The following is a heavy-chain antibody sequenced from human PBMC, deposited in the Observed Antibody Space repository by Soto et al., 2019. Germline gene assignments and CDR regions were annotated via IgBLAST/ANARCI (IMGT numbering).Heavy chain of an antibody. D-gene: IGHD2-2*01. Sequence: EVQLVESGGGLVQPGGSLRLSCSASGFTFSSYAMHWVRQAPGKGLEYVSAISSNGGSTYYADSVKGRFTISRDNSKNTLYLQMSSLRAEDTAVHYCVKDGRVPAAILYFQHWGQGTLVTVSS. CDR3: VKDGRVPAAILYFQH. CDR2: ISSNGGST. V-gene: IGHV3-64D*06. CDR1: GFTFSSYA. J-gene: IGHJ1*01.